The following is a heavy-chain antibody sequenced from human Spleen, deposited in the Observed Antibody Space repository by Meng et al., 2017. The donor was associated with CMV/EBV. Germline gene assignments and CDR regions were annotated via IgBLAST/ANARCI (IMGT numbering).Heavy chain of an antibody. J-gene: IGHJ4*02. CDR3: ARDHSNYYGSGSYYAN. Sequence: GGSLRLSCAASGFTFDDYDMNWVRQAPGKGLEWLAFIRYDGSIKYNVDSAKGRFTISRDNSENTLYLQMNSLRAEDTAVYYCARDHSNYYGSGSYYANWGQGTLVTVSS. CDR2: IRYDGSIK. V-gene: IGHV3-30*02. CDR1: GFTFDDYD. D-gene: IGHD3-10*01.